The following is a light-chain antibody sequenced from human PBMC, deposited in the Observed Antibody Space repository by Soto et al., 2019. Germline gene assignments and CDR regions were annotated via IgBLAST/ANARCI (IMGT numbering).Light chain of an antibody. CDR3: QQRVNWPRTT. J-gene: IGKJ5*01. V-gene: IGKV3-11*01. CDR2: DGS. Sequence: EVVLTQSPATLSLSPGERATLSCRASQSVRNYLGWYQQKPGQAPRLLIYDGSNSATGIPARVSGSGSVTDFTLSISSLVPKDFAVYYGQQRVNWPRTTFRQGPRLHIK. CDR1: QSVRNY.